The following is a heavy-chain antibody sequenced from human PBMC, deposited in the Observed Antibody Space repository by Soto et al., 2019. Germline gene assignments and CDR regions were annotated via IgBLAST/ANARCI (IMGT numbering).Heavy chain of an antibody. D-gene: IGHD1-26*01. CDR3: AIAYSGTYYVYLDP. J-gene: IGHJ5*02. CDR1: GDTLTELS. V-gene: IGHV1-24*01. CDR2: VDPEDGEA. Sequence: QVQLVQSGAEVKKPGASVKVSCKVSGDTLTELSIHWVRQAPGKGLEYMGGVDPEDGEAMYAQNFQCRVTMTDDTSTDTSYMELSSLTSEDTAVYYCAIAYSGTYYVYLDPWGQGTLVTVSA.